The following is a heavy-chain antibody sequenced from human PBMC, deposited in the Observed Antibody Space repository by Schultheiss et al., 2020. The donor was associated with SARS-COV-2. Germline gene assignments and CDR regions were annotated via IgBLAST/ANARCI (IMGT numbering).Heavy chain of an antibody. CDR2: ISSNGGST. V-gene: IGHV3-64*04. CDR3: AAPPLY. CDR1: GFTFSSYA. J-gene: IGHJ4*02. Sequence: GGSLRLSCAASGFTFSSYAMHWVRQAPGKGLEYVSAISSNGGSTYYADSVKGRFTISRDNAKNSLYLQMNSLRAEDTAVYYCAAPPLYWGQGTLVTVSS.